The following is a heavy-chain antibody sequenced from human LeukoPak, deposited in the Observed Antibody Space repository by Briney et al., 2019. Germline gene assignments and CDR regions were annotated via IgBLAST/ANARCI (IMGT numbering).Heavy chain of an antibody. Sequence: ASVKVSCKASGYTFTSYGISWVRQAPGQGLEWMGWISAYNGNTNYAQKLQGRVTMTTDTSTSTAYMELRSLRSDDTAVYCCARALYCSSTSCYLFGNWFDPWGQGTLVTVSS. CDR1: GYTFTSYG. J-gene: IGHJ5*02. CDR2: ISAYNGNT. V-gene: IGHV1-18*01. CDR3: ARALYCSSTSCYLFGNWFDP. D-gene: IGHD2-2*01.